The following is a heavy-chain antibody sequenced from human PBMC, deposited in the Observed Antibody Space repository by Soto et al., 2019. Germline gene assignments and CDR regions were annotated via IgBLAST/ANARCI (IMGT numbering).Heavy chain of an antibody. Sequence: GGSLRLSCAASGFTFSNARMSWVRQAQGKGLEWVGRMKSKTDGGTTDYAAPVKGRFTIPRSDSKNTLYLQMNSLKTEDTAVYYCTSVRPYDSSGYSFDSWGQGTLVTVSS. J-gene: IGHJ4*02. V-gene: IGHV3-15*01. CDR1: GFTFSNAR. CDR3: TSVRPYDSSGYSFDS. CDR2: MKSKTDGGTT. D-gene: IGHD3-22*01.